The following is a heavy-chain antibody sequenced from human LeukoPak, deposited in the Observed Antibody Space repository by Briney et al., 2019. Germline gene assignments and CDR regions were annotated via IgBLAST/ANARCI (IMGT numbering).Heavy chain of an antibody. V-gene: IGHV1-69*13. Sequence: SVKVSCTTSGGAFSSYDISWLRQAPGQGLEWMGGITPIFGTANYAQKFQGRITITAVESMSTAYMELSSLRSEDTAVYYCARGWLAETTVVTPFNYWGQGTLVTVSS. CDR1: GGAFSSYD. CDR2: ITPIFGTA. CDR3: ARGWLAETTVVTPFNY. J-gene: IGHJ4*02. D-gene: IGHD4-23*01.